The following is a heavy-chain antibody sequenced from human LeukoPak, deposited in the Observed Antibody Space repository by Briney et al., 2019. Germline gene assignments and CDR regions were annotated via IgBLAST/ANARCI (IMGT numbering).Heavy chain of an antibody. D-gene: IGHD6-13*01. J-gene: IGHJ6*02. CDR2: ISSSSSTI. CDR1: GFTFSSYA. Sequence: GGSLRLSCAASGFTFSSYAMNWVRQAPGKGLEWVSYISSSSSTIYYADSVKGRFTISRDNAKNPLYLQMNSLRDEDTAVYYCARDHSSSWYTSYYGMDVWGQGTTVTVSS. V-gene: IGHV3-48*02. CDR3: ARDHSSSWYTSYYGMDV.